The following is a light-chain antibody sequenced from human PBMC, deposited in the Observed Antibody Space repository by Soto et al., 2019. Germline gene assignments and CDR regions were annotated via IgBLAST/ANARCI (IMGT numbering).Light chain of an antibody. Sequence: EIVLTQSPGTLSLSPGERATLSCRASQSVSSSYLAWYQQHPGQAPRLLVFGASTRATGIPDRFSGSGSGTDFTLTITRLEPEDVAVYYCQQYDSSQWTFDQGTKVEIK. CDR3: QQYDSSQWT. CDR1: QSVSSSY. V-gene: IGKV3-20*01. CDR2: GAS. J-gene: IGKJ1*01.